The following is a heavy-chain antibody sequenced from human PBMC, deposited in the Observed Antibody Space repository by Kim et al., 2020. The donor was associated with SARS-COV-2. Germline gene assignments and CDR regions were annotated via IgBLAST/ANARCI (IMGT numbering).Heavy chain of an antibody. CDR3: ARGRSTMIVEIYYFDY. V-gene: IGHV4-38-2*02. CDR1: GYSISSGYY. J-gene: IGHJ4*01. D-gene: IGHD3-22*01. Sequence: SETLSLTCTVSGYSISSGYYWGWIRQPPGKGLEWIGSIYHSGSTYYNPSLKSRVTISVDTSKNQFSLKLSSVTAADTAVYYCARGRSTMIVEIYYFDYWG. CDR2: IYHSGST.